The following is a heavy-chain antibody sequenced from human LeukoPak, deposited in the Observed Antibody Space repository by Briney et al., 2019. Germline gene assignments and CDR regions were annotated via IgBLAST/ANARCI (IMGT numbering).Heavy chain of an antibody. D-gene: IGHD6-13*01. V-gene: IGHV3-30*03. CDR1: GFTFSSYG. Sequence: PGGSLRLSCAASGFTFSSYGMHWARQAPGKGLEWVAVISYDGSNKYYADSVKGRFTISRDNSKNTLYLQMNSLRAEDTAVYYCARAEGGYSSIRGYFQHWGQGTLVTVSS. J-gene: IGHJ1*01. CDR2: ISYDGSNK. CDR3: ARAEGGYSSIRGYFQH.